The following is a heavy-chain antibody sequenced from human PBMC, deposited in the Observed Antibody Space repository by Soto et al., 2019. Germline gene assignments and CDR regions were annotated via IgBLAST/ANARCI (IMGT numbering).Heavy chain of an antibody. CDR2: ISGNGGTT. Sequence: EVHLLESGGGLVQPGGSLRLSCAASGFTFNNYAMSWVRQAPGKGLEWVAIISGNGGTTDYAASVKGRFAISRDNSRNTLYLQMNSLRAEDTAVYYCAKDSTSSWYFAPYFEHWGQGTLVPVSS. J-gene: IGHJ4*02. CDR1: GFTFNNYA. V-gene: IGHV3-23*01. CDR3: AKDSTSSWYFAPYFEH. D-gene: IGHD6-13*01.